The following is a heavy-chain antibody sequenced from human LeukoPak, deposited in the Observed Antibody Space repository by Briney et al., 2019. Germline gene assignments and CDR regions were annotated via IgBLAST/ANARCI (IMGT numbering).Heavy chain of an antibody. CDR2: IRYDGSNK. Sequence: GGSLRLSCAASGFTFSSYGMHWVRQAPGKGLEWVAFIRYDGSNKYHADSVKGRFTISRDNSKNMLYLQMNSLRAEDTAVYYCAKDLLYGDYVFDYWGQGTLVTVSS. CDR1: GFTFSSYG. D-gene: IGHD4-17*01. CDR3: AKDLLYGDYVFDY. J-gene: IGHJ4*02. V-gene: IGHV3-30*02.